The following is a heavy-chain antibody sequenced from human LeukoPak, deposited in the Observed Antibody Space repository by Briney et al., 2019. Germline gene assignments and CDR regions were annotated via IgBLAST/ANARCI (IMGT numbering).Heavy chain of an antibody. CDR2: ISGSGGST. V-gene: IGHV3-23*01. D-gene: IGHD2-15*01. CDR3: ARAPSGAYCSASSCGYLAY. Sequence: GGSLRLSCAASGFTFSTYAMTWVRQAPGKGLEWISGISGSGGSTYYADSVKGRFTISRDNSKNTPYLQMNSLRAEDTAVYYCARAPSGAYCSASSCGYLAYWGQGTLVTVSS. J-gene: IGHJ4*02. CDR1: GFTFSTYA.